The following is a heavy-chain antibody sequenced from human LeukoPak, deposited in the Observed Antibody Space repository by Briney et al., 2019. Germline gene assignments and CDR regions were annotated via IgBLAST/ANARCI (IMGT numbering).Heavy chain of an antibody. V-gene: IGHV1-18*01. J-gene: IGHJ5*02. CDR1: GGTFISYA. CDR3: ARDSWWGLEVAGTSQWLDP. CDR2: VNPSNGNT. D-gene: IGHD6-19*01. Sequence: GSSVKVSCKASGGTFISYAISWVRQAPGQGPEWMGWVNPSNGNTKYAQKFQGRVTMTTDTSTSTVYMELRSLRSDDTALYHCARDSWWGLEVAGTSQWLDPWGQGTLVTVSS.